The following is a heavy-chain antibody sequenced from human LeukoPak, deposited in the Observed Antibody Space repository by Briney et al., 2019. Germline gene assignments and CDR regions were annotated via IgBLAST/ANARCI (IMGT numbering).Heavy chain of an antibody. D-gene: IGHD2-2*01. CDR2: IVGSSVT. Sequence: PGGSLRLSCAASGFTFSNFAMTWVRQAPGKGLEWVSSIVGSSVTYYADSLKGRFTISRDNAKNSLYLQMNSLRAEDTAVYYCARGDIVVVPAATDYWGQGALVTAYS. J-gene: IGHJ4*02. V-gene: IGHV3-21*01. CDR1: GFTFSNFA. CDR3: ARGDIVVVPAATDY.